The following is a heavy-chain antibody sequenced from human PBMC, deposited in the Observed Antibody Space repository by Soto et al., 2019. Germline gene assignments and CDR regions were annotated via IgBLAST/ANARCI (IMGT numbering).Heavy chain of an antibody. CDR3: VRDLGRYFRSGYMDL. V-gene: IGHV3-21*02. Sequence: EVQLVESGGGLVKPGGSLRLSCTASGFAFNTYSMNWVRQAPGKGLEWVSSINEDSTYIYYADSLRGRITISRDNAKGSSFLQMNSLIADATAVYYCVRDLGRYFRSGYMDLWGDGATVTVSS. CDR2: INEDSTYI. CDR1: GFAFNTYS. J-gene: IGHJ6*03. D-gene: IGHD3-9*01.